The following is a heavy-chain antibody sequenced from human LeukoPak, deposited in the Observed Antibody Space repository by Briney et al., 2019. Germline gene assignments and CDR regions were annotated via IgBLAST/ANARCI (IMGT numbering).Heavy chain of an antibody. CDR2: MNPKSGGT. Sequence: ASVKVSCKASGYTFSDYYTHWVRQAPGQGLEWMGWMNPKSGGTKYAQKFQGRVTMTRDTSLSTAYMELRRLRSDDTAVYYCARAPITIFEEPKDSMGVWGKGTTVTVSS. CDR1: GYTFSDYY. V-gene: IGHV1-2*02. J-gene: IGHJ6*03. CDR3: ARAPITIFEEPKDSMGV. D-gene: IGHD3-3*01.